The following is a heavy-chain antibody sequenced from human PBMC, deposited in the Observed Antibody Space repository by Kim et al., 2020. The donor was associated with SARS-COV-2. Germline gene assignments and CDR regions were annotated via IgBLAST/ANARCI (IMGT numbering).Heavy chain of an antibody. CDR1: EGSISPISSSSSYY. D-gene: IGHD6-13*01. J-gene: IGHJ4*02. CDR3: ARLQSSSWYFDY. V-gene: IGHV4-39*01. Sequence: SETLSLTCTVSEGSISPISSSSSYYWGWIRQSPGKGLEWIGSVYHSGTTYYNPSLKSRITISVDTSKNQFSLKLSSVTAADTAVYYCARLQSSSWYFDYWGQGTLVTVSS. CDR2: VYHSGTT.